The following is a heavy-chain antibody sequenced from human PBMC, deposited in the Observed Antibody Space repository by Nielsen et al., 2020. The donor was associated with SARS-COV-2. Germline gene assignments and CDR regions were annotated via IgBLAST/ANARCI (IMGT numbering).Heavy chain of an antibody. CDR1: GFNFNNFG. J-gene: IGHJ4*02. CDR2: ISYEGSIR. Sequence: GESLKISCVVSGFNFNNFGMHWVRQAPGKGLEWVAYISYEGSIRTYGDSVKGRFTISRDSSKNTVYLQMNSLRSEDTAVYFCAKQGGVLHFRSSFYPDFWGQGTLVTVSS. D-gene: IGHD3-3*02. V-gene: IGHV3-30*18. CDR3: AKQGGVLHFRSSFYPDF.